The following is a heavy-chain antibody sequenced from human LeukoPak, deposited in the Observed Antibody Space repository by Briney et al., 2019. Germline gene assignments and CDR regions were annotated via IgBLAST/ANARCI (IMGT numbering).Heavy chain of an antibody. CDR3: ARDKGLYYFDC. J-gene: IGHJ4*02. CDR2: IYYSGST. CDR1: GGSISSYY. Sequence: PSETLSLTCTVSGGSISSYYWSWLRQPPGKGLEWIGYIYYSGSTNYNPSLKSRVTISVDASKNQFSLKLSSVTAADTAVYYCARDKGLYYFDCWGQGTLVTVSS. V-gene: IGHV4-59*01.